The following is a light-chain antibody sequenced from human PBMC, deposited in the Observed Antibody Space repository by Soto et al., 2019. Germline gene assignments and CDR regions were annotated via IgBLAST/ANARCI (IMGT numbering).Light chain of an antibody. CDR3: SSYTSSYV. Sequence: QSVLTQPASLSGSPGQSITIPCTGTSSDVGGYNYVSWYQQHPGKAPKLMIYDVSNRPSGVSNRFSGSKSGNTASLTISGLQAEDEADYYCSSYTSSYVFGTGTKSPS. CDR1: SSDVGGYNY. J-gene: IGLJ1*01. CDR2: DVS. V-gene: IGLV2-14*01.